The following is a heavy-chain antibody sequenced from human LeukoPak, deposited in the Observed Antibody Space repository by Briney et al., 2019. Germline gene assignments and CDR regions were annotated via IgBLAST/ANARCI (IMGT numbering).Heavy chain of an antibody. CDR3: ARDRALVSMVRGVMGYFYYYMDV. Sequence: PGGSLRLSCAASGFTFSSYAMSWVRQAPGKGLEWVSAISGSGGSTYYADSVKGRFTISRDNSKNTLYLQMNSLRVEDTAVYYCARDRALVSMVRGVMGYFYYYMDVWGKETTVTISS. CDR1: GFTFSSYA. CDR2: ISGSGGST. D-gene: IGHD3-10*01. V-gene: IGHV3-23*01. J-gene: IGHJ6*03.